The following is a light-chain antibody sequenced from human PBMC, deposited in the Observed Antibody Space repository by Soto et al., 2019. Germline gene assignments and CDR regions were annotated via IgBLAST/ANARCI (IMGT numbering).Light chain of an antibody. CDR2: VGTGGIVG. J-gene: IGLJ2*01. CDR3: GADHGSGSNFVVV. Sequence: QSVLTQPPSASASLGASVTLTCTLSSGYSNYKVDWYQQRPGKGPRFVMRVGTGGIVGSKGDGIPDRFSVLGSGLNRYLTTKLIQEEDESDYHCGADHGSGSNFVVVFGGGTKLTVL. V-gene: IGLV9-49*01. CDR1: SGYSNYK.